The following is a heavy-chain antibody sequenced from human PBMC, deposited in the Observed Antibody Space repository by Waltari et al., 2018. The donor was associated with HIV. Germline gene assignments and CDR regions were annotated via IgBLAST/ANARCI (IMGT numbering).Heavy chain of an antibody. Sequence: QVQLVQSGAEVKKPGSSVKVSCKASGGTFSSYAISWVRQAPGQGLEWMGRSIPILGIANYAQKFQGRVTITADKSTSTAYMELSSLRSEDTAVYYCARSSTSPYYFDYWGQGTLVTVTS. D-gene: IGHD2-2*01. V-gene: IGHV1-69*04. J-gene: IGHJ4*02. CDR2: SIPILGIA. CDR1: GGTFSSYA. CDR3: ARSSTSPYYFDY.